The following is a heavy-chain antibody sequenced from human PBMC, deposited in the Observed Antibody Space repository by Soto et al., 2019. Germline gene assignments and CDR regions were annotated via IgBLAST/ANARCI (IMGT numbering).Heavy chain of an antibody. CDR3: ARAVGSTVVKSRCRSDAVDI. CDR2: ISSSSSYI. CDR1: GFTFSSYS. D-gene: IGHD4-17*01. Sequence: EVQLVESGGGLVKPGGSLRLSCAASGFTFSSYSMNWVRQAPGKGLEWVSSISSSSSYIYYADSVKGRFTISRDNAKNSLYLQMNILRAEDTAGYYCARAVGSTVVKSRCRSDAVDIWGQGTMVNVSS. V-gene: IGHV3-21*01. J-gene: IGHJ3*02.